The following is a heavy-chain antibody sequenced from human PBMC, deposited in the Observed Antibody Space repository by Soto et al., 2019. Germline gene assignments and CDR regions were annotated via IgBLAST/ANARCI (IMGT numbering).Heavy chain of an antibody. CDR3: TTDLDYDSSGYYDIYYYYGMDV. CDR2: IKSKTDGGTA. J-gene: IGHJ6*02. V-gene: IGHV3-15*01. D-gene: IGHD3-22*01. CDR1: GFTFSNAW. Sequence: GGSLRLSCAASGFTFSNAWMSWVRQAPGKGLEWVGRIKSKTDGGTADYAAPVKGRFTISRDDSKNTLYLQMNSLKTEDTAVYYCTTDLDYDSSGYYDIYYYYGMDVWGQGTTVTVSS.